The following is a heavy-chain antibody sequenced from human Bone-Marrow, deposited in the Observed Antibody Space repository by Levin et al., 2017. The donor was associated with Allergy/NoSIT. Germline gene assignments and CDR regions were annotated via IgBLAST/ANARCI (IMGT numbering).Heavy chain of an antibody. J-gene: IGHJ4*02. V-gene: IGHV4-39*01. CDR1: GGSIRSSSYF. Sequence: PSPTLSLPCTVSGGSIRSSSYFWVWIRQPPGKGLEWIGTIYYSGSTYYNPSLASRVTISVDTSKNQISLKLNSVTAADTAVYYCARPPFYYDSSLDADDYWGPGTQVTVSS. CDR2: IYYSGST. D-gene: IGHD3-22*01. CDR3: ARPPFYYDSSLDADDY.